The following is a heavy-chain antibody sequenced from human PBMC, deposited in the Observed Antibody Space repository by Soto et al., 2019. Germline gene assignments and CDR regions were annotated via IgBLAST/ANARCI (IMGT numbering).Heavy chain of an antibody. CDR1: GGSFSCYY. CDR2: INHSGST. V-gene: IGHV4-34*01. CDR3: ARSGVGYCSGGSCYSYYYYYGMDV. J-gene: IGHJ6*02. Sequence: SETLSLTCAVYGGSFSCYYWSWIRQPPGKGLEWIGEINHSGSTNYNPSLKSRVTISVDTSKNQFSLKLSSVTAADTAVYYCARSGVGYCSGGSCYSYYYYYGMDVWGQGTTVTVSS. D-gene: IGHD2-15*01.